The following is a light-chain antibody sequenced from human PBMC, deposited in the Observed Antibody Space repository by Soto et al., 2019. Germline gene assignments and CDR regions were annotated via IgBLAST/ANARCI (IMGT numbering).Light chain of an antibody. Sequence: QSVLTPPASVSGSPGQSITISCTGTSSDLGGYNFVSWYQHHPGKAPKLMIFQVSNRPSGVSNRFSGSKSGNTASLPISGLQTEDEADYYCCSYTSSSPYVCGTGTTVNVL. J-gene: IGLJ1*01. CDR2: QVS. CDR3: CSYTSSSPYV. CDR1: SSDLGGYNF. V-gene: IGLV2-14*01.